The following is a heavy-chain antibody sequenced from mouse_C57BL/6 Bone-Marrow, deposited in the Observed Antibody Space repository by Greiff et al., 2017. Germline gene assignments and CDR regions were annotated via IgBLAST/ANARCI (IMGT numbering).Heavy chain of an antibody. Sequence: SGPVLVKPGASVKMSCKASGYTFTDYYMNWVKQSHGKSLEWIGVINPYNGGTSYNQKFKGKATLTVDKSSSTAYMELNSLTSEDSAVYYCARGPLLFDYWGQGTTLTVSS. CDR1: GYTFTDYY. CDR3: ARGPLLFDY. CDR2: INPYNGGT. J-gene: IGHJ2*01. V-gene: IGHV1-19*01.